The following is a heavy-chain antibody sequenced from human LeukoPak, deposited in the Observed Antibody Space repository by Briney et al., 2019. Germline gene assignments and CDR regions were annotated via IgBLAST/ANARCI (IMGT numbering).Heavy chain of an antibody. CDR2: IIPFIDTA. CDR1: GYTFTGYY. V-gene: IGHV1-69*13. Sequence: SVKVSCKASGYTFTGYYMHWVRQAPGQGLEWMGGIIPFIDTANYAQKLQGRVTITADESTSTAYMELSSLRSEDTAVYYCGRTRFSNIGVELRDYYYYYMDVWGKGTTVTVSS. CDR3: GRTRFSNIGVELRDYYYYYMDV. J-gene: IGHJ6*03. D-gene: IGHD1-7*01.